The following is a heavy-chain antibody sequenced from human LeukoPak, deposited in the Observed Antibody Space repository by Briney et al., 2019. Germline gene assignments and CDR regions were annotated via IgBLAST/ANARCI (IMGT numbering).Heavy chain of an antibody. CDR2: IYYSGST. Sequence: SETLSLTCTVSGGSISSYYWSWIRQPPGKGLEWIGYIYYSGSTNYNPSLKSRVTISVDTSKNQFSLKLSSVTAADTAVYYCARRNYGSGSYYFDYWGQGTLVTVSS. CDR1: GGSISSYY. D-gene: IGHD3-10*01. CDR3: ARRNYGSGSYYFDY. J-gene: IGHJ4*02. V-gene: IGHV4-59*08.